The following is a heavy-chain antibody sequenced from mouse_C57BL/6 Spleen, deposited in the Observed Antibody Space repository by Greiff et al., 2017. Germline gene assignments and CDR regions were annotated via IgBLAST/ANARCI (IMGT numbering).Heavy chain of an antibody. V-gene: IGHV1-15*01. CDR3: TRSKYSNYDAMDY. D-gene: IGHD2-5*01. J-gene: IGHJ4*01. CDR1: GYTFTDYE. Sequence: VQLQQSGAELVRPGASVTLSCKASGYTFTDYEMHWVKQTPVHGLEWIGAIDPETGGTAYNQKFKGKAILTADKSSSTAYMELRSLTSEDSAVYYCTRSKYSNYDAMDYWGQGTSVTVSS. CDR2: IDPETGGT.